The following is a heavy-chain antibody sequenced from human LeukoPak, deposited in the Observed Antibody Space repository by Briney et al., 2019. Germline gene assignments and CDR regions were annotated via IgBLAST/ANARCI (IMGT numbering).Heavy chain of an antibody. J-gene: IGHJ4*02. D-gene: IGHD2-2*01. V-gene: IGHV3-21*01. CDR3: ARVYCSSTSCSYYFDY. Sequence: PGRSLRLSCAASGFTFSSYAMHWVRQAPGKGLEWVSSISSSSSYIYYADSVKGRFTISRDNAKNSLYLQMNSLRAEDTAVYYCARVYCSSTSCSYYFDYWGQGTLVTVSS. CDR1: GFTFSSYA. CDR2: ISSSSSYI.